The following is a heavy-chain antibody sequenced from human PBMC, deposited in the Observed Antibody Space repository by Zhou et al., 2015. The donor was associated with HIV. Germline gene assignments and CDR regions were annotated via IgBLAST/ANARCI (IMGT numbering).Heavy chain of an antibody. CDR3: ASHSQNDYLNLFDY. V-gene: IGHV3-11*01. D-gene: IGHD4-11*01. CDR1: GFTFSDYS. Sequence: QVQVVESGRGLVRPGGSLRLSCAVSGFTFSDYSMSWIRQAPGKGLEWISYISHSGTTVYYADSVRGRFTLSRDNAKNSLYLQMNTLRAEDTAVYYCASHSQNDYLNLFDYWGQGTLVTVSS. CDR2: ISHSGTTV. J-gene: IGHJ4*02.